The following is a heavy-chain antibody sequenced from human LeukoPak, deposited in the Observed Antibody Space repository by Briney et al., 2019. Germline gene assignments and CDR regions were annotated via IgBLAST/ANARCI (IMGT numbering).Heavy chain of an antibody. Sequence: SVKVSCKASGGTFSSCTISWVRQAPGQGLEWMGRIIPILGIANYAQKFQGRVTITADKSTSTAYMGLSSLRSEDTAVYYCAFDYYDSSGYSDCWGQGTLVTVSS. D-gene: IGHD3-22*01. V-gene: IGHV1-69*02. CDR1: GGTFSSCT. CDR3: AFDYYDSSGYSDC. J-gene: IGHJ4*02. CDR2: IIPILGIA.